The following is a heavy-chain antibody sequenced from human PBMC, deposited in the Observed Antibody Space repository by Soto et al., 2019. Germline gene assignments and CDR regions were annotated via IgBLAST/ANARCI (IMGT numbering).Heavy chain of an antibody. CDR3: ARALGFYYDSGVFYYYYSGRDV. CDR2: IWYDGSNK. J-gene: IGHJ6*02. D-gene: IGHD3-22*01. V-gene: IGHV3-33*01. Sequence: GGSMRLSCAASGFTFSSYGVHWVRQAPGKGLEWVAVIWYDGSNKYYADSVKGRFTISRDNSKNTLYLQMNSLRAEDTAVYYRARALGFYYDSGVFYYYYSGRDVGGQGTTVTVPS. CDR1: GFTFSSYG.